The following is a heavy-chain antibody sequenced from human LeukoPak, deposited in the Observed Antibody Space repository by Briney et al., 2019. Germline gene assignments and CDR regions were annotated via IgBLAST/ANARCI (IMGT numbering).Heavy chain of an antibody. J-gene: IGHJ6*03. CDR1: GGTFSSYA. CDR2: IIPIFGTA. Sequence: EASVKVSCKASGGTFSSYAMSWVRQAPGQGLEWMGGIIPIFGTANYAQKFQGRVTITADESTSTTYMELSSLRSEDTAVYYCAKGGTDPENYYYYMDVWGKGTTVTVSS. D-gene: IGHD1-7*01. CDR3: AKGGTDPENYYYYMDV. V-gene: IGHV1-69*13.